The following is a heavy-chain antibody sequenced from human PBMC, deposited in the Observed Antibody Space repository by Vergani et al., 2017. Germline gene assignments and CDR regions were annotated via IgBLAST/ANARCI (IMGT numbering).Heavy chain of an antibody. CDR1: GYTFTSYG. D-gene: IGHD4-17*01. Sequence: QVQLVQSGAEVKKPGASVKVSCKASGYTFTSYGISWVLQAPGQGLEWMGWISAYNGNTNYAQKLQGRVTMTTDTSTSTAYMELRSLRSDDTAVYYCAATVTTGNYYYGMDVWGQGTTVTVSS. V-gene: IGHV1-18*01. CDR2: ISAYNGNT. J-gene: IGHJ6*02. CDR3: AATVTTGNYYYGMDV.